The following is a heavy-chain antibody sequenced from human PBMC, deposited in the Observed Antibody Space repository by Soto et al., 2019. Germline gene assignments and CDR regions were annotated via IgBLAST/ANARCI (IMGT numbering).Heavy chain of an antibody. D-gene: IGHD3-10*01. CDR3: AREGYYSGSGTYSPPRYYGMDV. Sequence: QVQLVQSGAEVRKPVASVKVSCKASGYTFSNFGLSWVRQAPGQGLEWMGWISDYNGNTHYAQKFQGRLIMTTDTSTRTVYVELRSLTSDDTAVYFCAREGYYSGSGTYSPPRYYGMDVWGPGTTVTVSS. V-gene: IGHV1-18*01. J-gene: IGHJ6*02. CDR2: ISDYNGNT. CDR1: GYTFSNFG.